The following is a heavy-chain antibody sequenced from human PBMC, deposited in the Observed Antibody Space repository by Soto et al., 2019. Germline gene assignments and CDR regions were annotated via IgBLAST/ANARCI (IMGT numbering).Heavy chain of an antibody. CDR3: AKDAGPYIYPIDS. Sequence: GSLRLSCAASAFTFSGYAMTWVRRAPGQGLEWFSLISGSGVGTYYADSVKGRFTISRDNSKTALYLQMNSLKAEDTAIYYCAKDAGPYIYPIDSWVQGTLVTVSS. CDR2: ISGSGVGT. J-gene: IGHJ4*02. V-gene: IGHV3-23*01. CDR1: AFTFSGYA. D-gene: IGHD3-10*01.